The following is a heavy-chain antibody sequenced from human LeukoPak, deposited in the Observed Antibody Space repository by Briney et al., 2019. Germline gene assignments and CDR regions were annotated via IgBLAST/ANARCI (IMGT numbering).Heavy chain of an antibody. Sequence: SGGSLRLSCAASGFTFSDFYMSWIRQAPGKGLEWVSSISSSSSYIYYADSVKGRFTISRDNAKNSLYLQMNSLRAEDTAVYYCARETPCGGDCPPSPIDYWGQGTLVTVSS. D-gene: IGHD2-21*02. CDR3: ARETPCGGDCPPSPIDY. V-gene: IGHV3-11*06. CDR1: GFTFSDFY. J-gene: IGHJ4*02. CDR2: ISSSSSYI.